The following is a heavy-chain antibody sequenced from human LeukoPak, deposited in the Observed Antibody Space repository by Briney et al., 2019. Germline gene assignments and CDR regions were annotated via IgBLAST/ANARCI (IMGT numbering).Heavy chain of an antibody. Sequence: SETLSLTCAVSGGSISTYYWCWIRNPRANGLECIRYNYDSGSANYNPSLKSRVTISVDTSKNQFSLKLSYVTAADTAVYYCARLAGGGSYPTIYYSYSYMDVWGKGTTVTVSS. D-gene: IGHD1-26*01. J-gene: IGHJ6*03. CDR1: GGSISTYY. CDR2: NYDSGSA. V-gene: IGHV4-59*08. CDR3: ARLAGGGSYPTIYYSYSYMDV.